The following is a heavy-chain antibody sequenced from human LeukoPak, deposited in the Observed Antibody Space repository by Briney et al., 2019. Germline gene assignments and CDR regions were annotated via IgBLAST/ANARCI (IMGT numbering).Heavy chain of an antibody. CDR2: IWYDGSNK. CDR3: ARDLRAYYYGSGSAGYGMDV. V-gene: IGHV3-33*01. D-gene: IGHD3-10*01. J-gene: IGHJ6*02. CDR1: GFTFSSYG. Sequence: GGSLRLSCAASGFTFSSYGMHWVRQAPGKGLEWVAVIWYDGSNKYYADSVEGRFTISRDNSKNTLYLQMNSLRAEDTAVYYCARDLRAYYYGSGSAGYGMDVWGQGTTVTVSS.